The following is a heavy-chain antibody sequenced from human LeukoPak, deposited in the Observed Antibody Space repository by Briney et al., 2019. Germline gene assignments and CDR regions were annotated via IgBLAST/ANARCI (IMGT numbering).Heavy chain of an antibody. CDR3: ARGTYGDYSFDY. CDR2: ISTIISTI. V-gene: IGHV3-48*01. D-gene: IGHD4-17*01. Sequence: GGSLRLSCAASGFTFSSYSMNWVRQAAGKGLEWASYISTIISTIYYADSVKGRFTISRGNAKNSLYLQMNSLRAEDTAVYYCARGTYGDYSFDYWGQGTLVTVSS. CDR1: GFTFSSYS. J-gene: IGHJ4*02.